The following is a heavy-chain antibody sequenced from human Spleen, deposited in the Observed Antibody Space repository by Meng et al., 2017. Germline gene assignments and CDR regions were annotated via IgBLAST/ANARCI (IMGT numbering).Heavy chain of an antibody. CDR1: GFTFSNAW. CDR2: MKSNVDGGTV. CDR3: SCHVDY. V-gene: IGHV3-15*01. Sequence: GESLKISCAASGFTFSNAWMTWVRQAPGKGLEWIGRMKSNVDGGTVDYAAAVKGRFFISIDDSENTFYLQMNSLKTEDTADYYCSCHVDYWGHGTLVTVSS. J-gene: IGHJ4*01.